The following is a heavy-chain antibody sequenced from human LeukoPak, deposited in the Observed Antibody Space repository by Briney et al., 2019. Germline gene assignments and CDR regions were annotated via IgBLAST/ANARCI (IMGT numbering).Heavy chain of an antibody. CDR2: IYTSGST. CDR3: ARETYYYDSSGYKDGAFDI. J-gene: IGHJ3*02. Sequence: SETLSLTCTVSGGSISSYYWSWIRQPAGKGLEWIGRIYTSGSTNYNPSLKSRVTMSVDTSKNQFSLKLSSVTAADTAVYYCARETYYYDSSGYKDGAFDIWGQGTMVTVSS. V-gene: IGHV4-4*07. CDR1: GGSISSYY. D-gene: IGHD3-22*01.